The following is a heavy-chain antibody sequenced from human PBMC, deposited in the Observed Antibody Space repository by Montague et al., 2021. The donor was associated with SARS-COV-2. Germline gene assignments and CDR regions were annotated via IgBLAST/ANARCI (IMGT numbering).Heavy chain of an antibody. CDR3: ARMDILTGYYAYGMDV. CDR2: IDWDDDK. D-gene: IGHD3-9*01. J-gene: IGHJ6*02. Sequence: PALVKPTQTPTLTCTFSGFSLSTSGMCVSWIRQPPGKALEWLALIDWDDDKYYSTSLKTRLTISKDTSKIQVVLTMTNMNPVDTATYYCARMDILTGYYAYGMDVWGQGTTVTVSS. V-gene: IGHV2-70*01. CDR1: GFSLSTSGMC.